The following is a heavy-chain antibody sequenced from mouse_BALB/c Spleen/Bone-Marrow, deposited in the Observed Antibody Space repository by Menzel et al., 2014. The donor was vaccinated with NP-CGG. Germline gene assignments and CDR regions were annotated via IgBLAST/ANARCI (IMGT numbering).Heavy chain of an antibody. J-gene: IGHJ2*02. V-gene: IGHV4-1*02. CDR2: INPESSTI. CDR3: ARLSYYGLTDY. CDR1: GFDFSRYW. Sequence: EVKVVESGGGLVQPGESLKLSCTASGFDFSRYWMSWVRQAPGKGLQWIGEINPESSTINYTPSLKDKFIISRDNAKNTLYLQMSKVRSEDTALYYCARLSYYGLTDYWGQGTSLTVSS. D-gene: IGHD1-2*01.